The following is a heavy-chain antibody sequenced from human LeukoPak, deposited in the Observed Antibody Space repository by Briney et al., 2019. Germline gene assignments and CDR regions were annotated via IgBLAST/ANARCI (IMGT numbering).Heavy chain of an antibody. D-gene: IGHD3-22*01. V-gene: IGHV3-15*01. CDR2: IYSKTDGGTT. CDR1: GFIFSNAW. CDR3: ARGSNSYDSSDFDS. Sequence: GGSLRLSCEGSGFIFSNAWMSWLRQAPGKGLEWVGRIYSKTDGGTTEYAAPVNGRFTISRDDSTYTLYLQMHSLETEDTALYYCARGSNSYDSSDFDSWGQGTLVTVSS. J-gene: IGHJ4*02.